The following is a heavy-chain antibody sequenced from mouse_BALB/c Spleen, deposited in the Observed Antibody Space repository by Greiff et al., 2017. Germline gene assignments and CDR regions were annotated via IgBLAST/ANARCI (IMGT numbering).Heavy chain of an antibody. Sequence: QVQLQQSGAELARPGASVKLSCKASGYTFTDYYINWVKQRTGQGLELIGEIYPGSGNTYYNEKFKGKATLTADKSSSTAYMQLSSLTSEDSAVYFCARAATAPAWFAYGGQGTLVTVAA. J-gene: IGHJ3*01. CDR3: ARAATAPAWFAY. CDR2: IYPGSGNT. CDR1: GYTFTDYY. V-gene: IGHV1-77*01. D-gene: IGHD1-2*01.